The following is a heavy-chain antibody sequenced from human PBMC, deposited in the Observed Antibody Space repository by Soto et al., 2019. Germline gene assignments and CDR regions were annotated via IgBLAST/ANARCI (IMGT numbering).Heavy chain of an antibody. J-gene: IGHJ4*02. CDR2: IGHSGGT. CDR3: ARGAEYTYGVD. V-gene: IGHV4-34*01. D-gene: IGHD2-2*02. CDR1: GGPFSDYY. Sequence: QVQLQQWGAGLLQPSEPLSLTCALYGGPFSDYYLAWIRQPPGKGLEWIGEIGHSGGTGYSPSFRSRVTTSIDTSNRQIYRKLTSVTAADTAVYYCARGAEYTYGVDWGQGTLVTVSS.